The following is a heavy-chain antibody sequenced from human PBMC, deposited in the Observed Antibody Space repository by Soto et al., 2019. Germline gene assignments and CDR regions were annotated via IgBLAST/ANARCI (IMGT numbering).Heavy chain of an antibody. CDR2: INHSGST. Sequence: SETLSLTCAVYGGSFSGYYWSWIRQPPGKGLEWIGEINHSGSTNCNPSLKSRVTISVDTSKNQLSLKLSSVTAADTAVYYCARNGITGKMGFDAFDIWGQGTMVTVSS. CDR3: ARNGITGKMGFDAFDI. D-gene: IGHD1-20*01. J-gene: IGHJ3*02. V-gene: IGHV4-34*01. CDR1: GGSFSGYY.